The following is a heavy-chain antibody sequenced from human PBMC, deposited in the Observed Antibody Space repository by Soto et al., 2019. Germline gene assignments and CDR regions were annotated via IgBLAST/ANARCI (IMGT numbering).Heavy chain of an antibody. V-gene: IGHV5-51*01. CDR2: IYPGESDT. J-gene: IGHJ4*02. Sequence: GESLKISCKGSGYSFSTYWIAWVRQMPGKGLEWMGIIYPGESDTIYIPSFQGQVTISVDKSINTAYLQWSSLQASDTAMYYCARGQLVHYYWGQGTQVTVSS. CDR3: ARGQLVHYY. D-gene: IGHD6-6*01. CDR1: GYSFSTYW.